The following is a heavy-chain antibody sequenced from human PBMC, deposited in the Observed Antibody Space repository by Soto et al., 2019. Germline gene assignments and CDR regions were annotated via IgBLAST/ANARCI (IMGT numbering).Heavy chain of an antibody. J-gene: IGHJ5*02. CDR1: GGSTSGYY. CDR2: VYYSGSA. V-gene: IGHV4-59*13. CDR3: GGGKNWFDP. D-gene: IGHD6-25*01. Sequence: QIHLQASGPGLVKPSETLSLTCTASGGSTSGYYWTWIRQPPGKGLEWLGYVYYSGSAYYNRSLESRVTISTDRSTNQFSLKLTSVTAADTAVYYCGGGKNWFDPWGQGTLVNFSS.